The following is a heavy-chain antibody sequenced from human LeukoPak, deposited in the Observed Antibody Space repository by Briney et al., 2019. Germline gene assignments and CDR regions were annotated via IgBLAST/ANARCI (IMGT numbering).Heavy chain of an antibody. D-gene: IGHD2-15*01. CDR1: GFTFSSYW. CDR2: IKQDGSEK. V-gene: IGHV3-7*01. CDR3: GRDLPGPGYCSGGSCFGDAFDI. Sequence: GGSLRLSCAASGFTFSSYWMSWVAQAPGKGLEWVANIKQDGSEKYYVDSVKGRFTMSRDNAKNSLYLQMNSLRAEDTAVYYCGRDLPGPGYCSGGSCFGDAFDIWGQGTMVTVSS. J-gene: IGHJ3*02.